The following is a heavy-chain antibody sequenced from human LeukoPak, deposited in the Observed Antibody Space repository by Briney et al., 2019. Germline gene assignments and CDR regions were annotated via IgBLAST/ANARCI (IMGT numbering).Heavy chain of an antibody. CDR3: ARVFSGYSSGSQRYDY. CDR1: GGPFSSYA. J-gene: IGHJ4*02. D-gene: IGHD6-19*01. Sequence: SVKVSCKASGGPFSSYAISWVRQAPGQGLEWMGGIIPVFGTANYAQKFQGRVTITTDESTSTAYMELSSLRSEDTAVYYCARVFSGYSSGSQRYDYWGQGTLVTVSS. V-gene: IGHV1-69*05. CDR2: IIPVFGTA.